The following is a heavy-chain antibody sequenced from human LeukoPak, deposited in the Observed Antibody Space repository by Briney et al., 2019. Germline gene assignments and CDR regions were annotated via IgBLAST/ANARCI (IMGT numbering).Heavy chain of an antibody. CDR2: ISSSDSTI. V-gene: IGHV3-11*01. Sequence: AGGSLRLSCAACGFSFRKAWMSWIRQAPGKGLEWVAYISSSDSTISYADSVKGRFTISRDNANNSLYLQMNSLRAEDTAVYYCARSLCSGGRCYLRDYYMDVWGKGTTVTISS. CDR3: ARSLCSGGRCYLRDYYMDV. CDR1: GFSFRKAW. J-gene: IGHJ6*03. D-gene: IGHD2-15*01.